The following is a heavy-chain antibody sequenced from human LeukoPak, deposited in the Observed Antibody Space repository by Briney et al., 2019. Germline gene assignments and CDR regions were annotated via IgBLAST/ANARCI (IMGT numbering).Heavy chain of an antibody. CDR2: ISPSGGAI. Sequence: GGSLRLSCAASGFTFSDYYMSWIRQAPGKGLEWLSFISPSGGAIYYADSVKGRFTISRDNAKNSLYLQMNSLKAEDTAVYYCTRGLFVAGSFFDSWGQGTLVTVSS. V-gene: IGHV3-11*04. D-gene: IGHD1-26*01. J-gene: IGHJ4*02. CDR3: TRGLFVAGSFFDS. CDR1: GFTFSDYY.